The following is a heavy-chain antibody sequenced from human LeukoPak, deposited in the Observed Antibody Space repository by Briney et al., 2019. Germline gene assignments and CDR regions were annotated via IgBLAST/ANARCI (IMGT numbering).Heavy chain of an antibody. V-gene: IGHV5-51*01. CDR3: ARLGRPQGIAVAGTTKLHPFFQH. CDR2: IYPGDSDT. CDR1: GYSFTSYW. J-gene: IGHJ1*01. Sequence: GESLEISCKGSGYSFTSYWIGWVRQMPGKGLEWMGIIYPGDSDTRYSPSFQGQVTISADKSISTAYLQWSSLKASDTAMYYCARLGRPQGIAVAGTTKLHPFFQHWGQGTLVTVSS. D-gene: IGHD6-19*01.